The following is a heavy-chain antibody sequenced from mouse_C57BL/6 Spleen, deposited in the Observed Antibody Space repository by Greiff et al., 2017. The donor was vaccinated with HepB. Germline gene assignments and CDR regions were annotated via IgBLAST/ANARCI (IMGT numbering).Heavy chain of an antibody. V-gene: IGHV1-61*01. D-gene: IGHD4-1*01. CDR1: GYTFTSYW. Sequence: QVQLQQSGPELVRPGSSVKLSCKASGYTFTSYWMDWVKQRPGQGLEWIGNIYPSDSETHYNQKFKDKATLTVDKSSSTAYMQLSSLTSEDSAVYYCARPNWDGYFDVWGTGTTVTVSS. CDR2: IYPSDSET. J-gene: IGHJ1*03. CDR3: ARPNWDGYFDV.